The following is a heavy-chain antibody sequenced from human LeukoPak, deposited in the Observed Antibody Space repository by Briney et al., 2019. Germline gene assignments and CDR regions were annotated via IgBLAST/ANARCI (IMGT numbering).Heavy chain of an antibody. CDR1: GFTFSSCE. J-gene: IGHJ4*02. D-gene: IGHD2-21*01. CDR3: ARGSAHRDRLPNPPFDY. Sequence: GGSLRLSCAASGFTFSSCEMNWVRQAPGKGLELVSYISSGGSTIDYADSVKGRFTISRDNAKNSLYLQMNSLRAEDTAVYYCARGSAHRDRLPNPPFDYWGQGTLVTVSS. CDR2: ISSGGSTI. V-gene: IGHV3-48*03.